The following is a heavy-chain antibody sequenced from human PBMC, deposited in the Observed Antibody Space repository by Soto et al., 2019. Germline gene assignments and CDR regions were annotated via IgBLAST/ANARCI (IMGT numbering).Heavy chain of an antibody. CDR3: ARDGGFAYCGGDCYSGWFDP. Sequence: GGSLRLSCAASGFTFSSYAMSWVRQAPGKGLEWVSAISGSGGSTYYADSVKGRFTISRDNSKNTLYLQMNSLRAEDTAVYYFARDGGFAYCGGDCYSGWFDPWGQGTLVTVS. D-gene: IGHD2-21*02. J-gene: IGHJ5*02. CDR2: ISGSGGST. V-gene: IGHV3-23*01. CDR1: GFTFSSYA.